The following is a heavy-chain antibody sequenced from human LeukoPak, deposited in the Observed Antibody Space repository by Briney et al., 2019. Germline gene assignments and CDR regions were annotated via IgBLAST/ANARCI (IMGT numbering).Heavy chain of an antibody. J-gene: IGHJ4*02. D-gene: IGHD3-10*01. V-gene: IGHV4-59*12. CDR2: IHYSGST. CDR3: ARDIDGSGSYYNY. Sequence: SETLSLTCTVSGGSISSYYWSWIRQPPGKGLEWIGYIHYSGSTNYNPSLKSRVTISVDTSKNQFSLKLSSVTAADTAVYYCARDIDGSGSYYNYWGQGTLVTVSS. CDR1: GGSISSYY.